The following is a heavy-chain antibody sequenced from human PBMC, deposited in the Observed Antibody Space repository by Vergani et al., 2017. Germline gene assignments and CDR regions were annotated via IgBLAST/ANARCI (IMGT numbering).Heavy chain of an antibody. CDR2: ISGSGGST. CDR1: GFTFSSYA. CDR3: AKRPAAGIDS. D-gene: IGHD2-2*01. J-gene: IGHJ4*02. V-gene: IGHV3-23*01. Sequence: EVQLLESAGGLVQPGGSLRLSCASSGFTFSSYAMSWVRQAPGKGLEWVSTISGSGGSTYYADSVKGRFTISRDNSKNTLYLQMNSLRAEDTAVYFCAKRPAAGIDSWGQGTLVTVSS.